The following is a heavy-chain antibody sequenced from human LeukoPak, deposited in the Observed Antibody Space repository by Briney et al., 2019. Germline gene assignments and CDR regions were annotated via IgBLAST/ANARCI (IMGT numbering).Heavy chain of an antibody. V-gene: IGHV4-4*02. Sequence: PSGTLSLTCAVSGGSISSNNWWSWVRQPPGKGLEWIGEIYHSGSTNYNPSLKSRVTISVDTSKNQFSLKLSSVTAADTAVYYCARGSRNFDYWGQGTLVTVSS. CDR3: ARGSRNFDY. CDR2: IYHSGST. J-gene: IGHJ4*02. CDR1: GGSISSNNW.